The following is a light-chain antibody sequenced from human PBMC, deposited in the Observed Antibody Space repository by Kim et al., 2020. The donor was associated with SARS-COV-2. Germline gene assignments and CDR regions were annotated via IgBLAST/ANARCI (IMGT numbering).Light chain of an antibody. J-gene: IGLJ2*01. CDR2: EDT. CDR3: QAWDSGTVV. Sequence: SYELTQPPSVSVSPGQTASITCSGDKLGDRYACWYQQKPGQSPLLVIYEDTKRPSGIPERFSGSNSGNTATLTVSGTQAMDGADYYCQAWDSGTVVFGGGTTLTVL. V-gene: IGLV3-1*01. CDR1: KLGDRY.